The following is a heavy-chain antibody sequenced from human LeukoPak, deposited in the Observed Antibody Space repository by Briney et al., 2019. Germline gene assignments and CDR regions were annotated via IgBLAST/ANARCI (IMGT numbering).Heavy chain of an antibody. Sequence: GGSLRLSCAAYGFTFSSYWMSWVRQAPGKGLEWVANIKQDGSERYYVDSVKGRFTISRDNAKNSLYLQMNSLRAEDTAVYYCARDYTFGGVIVNFDYWGQGTLVTVSS. CDR2: IKQDGSER. D-gene: IGHD3-16*02. J-gene: IGHJ4*02. V-gene: IGHV3-7*01. CDR1: GFTFSSYW. CDR3: ARDYTFGGVIVNFDY.